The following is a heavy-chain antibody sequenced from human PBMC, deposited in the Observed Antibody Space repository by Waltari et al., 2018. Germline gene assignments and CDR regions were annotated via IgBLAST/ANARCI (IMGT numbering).Heavy chain of an antibody. J-gene: IGHJ4*02. V-gene: IGHV3-43D*03. Sequence: EVQLVESGGAVVQPGGSLRLSCAAPGFTFDVYVMHWVRQAPGKGLEWVSLINWDGSSTYYEDSVRGRFTISRDNNKSILYLQMESLRVEDTASYYCIRASRRGTSLEYWGQGTLVTVSS. D-gene: IGHD3-16*01. CDR1: GFTFDVYV. CDR3: IRASRRGTSLEY. CDR2: INWDGSST.